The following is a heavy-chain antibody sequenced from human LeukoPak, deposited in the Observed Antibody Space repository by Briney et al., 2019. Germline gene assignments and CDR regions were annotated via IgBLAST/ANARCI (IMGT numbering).Heavy chain of an antibody. CDR2: ISTHSTSI. CDR1: GFTFSDYN. J-gene: IGHJ4*02. D-gene: IGHD6-19*01. Sequence: PGGSLRLSCAASGFTFSDYNMNWYRQAPGKRLDWVSYISTHSTSIYYADSVKGRFTISRDNAKSSLYLQMSSLRADDTAVYYCARGSTVAGTRTVPSPERWGQGTLVTVSS. V-gene: IGHV3-48*01. CDR3: ARGSTVAGTRTVPSPER.